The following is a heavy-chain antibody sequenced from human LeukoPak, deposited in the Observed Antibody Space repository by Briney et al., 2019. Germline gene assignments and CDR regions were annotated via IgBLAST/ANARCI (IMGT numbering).Heavy chain of an antibody. CDR1: GGSISSYY. CDR3: ARPYRVHGSFPFDI. D-gene: IGHD3-10*01. V-gene: IGHV4-4*07. Sequence: PSETLSLTCTVSGGSISSYYWTWIRQSAVKGLEWIGRIYADGSTSYNPTLSGRVTILVDNSKNQFSLKLTSVTAADTAVYYCARPYRVHGSFPFDIWGQGTMVTVSS. J-gene: IGHJ3*02. CDR2: IYADGST.